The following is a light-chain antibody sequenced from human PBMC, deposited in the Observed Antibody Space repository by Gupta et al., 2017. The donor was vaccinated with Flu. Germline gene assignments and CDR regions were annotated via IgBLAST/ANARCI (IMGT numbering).Light chain of an antibody. J-gene: IGKJ3*01. CDR1: QSVSSN. Sequence: IVMTQSPAALSVSPGERVTLSCRASQSVSSNLAWYQQKPGQAPRVLIFGASTRAAGVPARFTASGSGTEFTLSISSLQSEDSAVYYCKQYNHWRSFGPGTKVEIK. V-gene: IGKV3-15*01. CDR2: GAS. CDR3: KQYNHWRS.